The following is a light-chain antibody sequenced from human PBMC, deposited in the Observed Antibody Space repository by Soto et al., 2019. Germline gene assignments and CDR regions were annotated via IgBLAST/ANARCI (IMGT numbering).Light chain of an antibody. CDR3: QEGFSHLWT. V-gene: IGKV1-39*01. J-gene: IGKJ1*01. CDR2: AAS. Sequence: DIHMTQSPSSLSASLGDRVTITCWASKSISNYLHLYHQKPGKSPKLLIYAASSMQSGVPSRLSGSGSETYVTLTISRLQPDDSATYYGQEGFSHLWTFGQGTKV. CDR1: KSISNY.